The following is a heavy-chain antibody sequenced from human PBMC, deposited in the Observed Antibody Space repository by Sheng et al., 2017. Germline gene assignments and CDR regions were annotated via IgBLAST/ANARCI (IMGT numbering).Heavy chain of an antibody. CDR2: LSYDGSDQ. J-gene: IGHJ4*02. CDR3: ARDGRRLSSVHDGAYFDC. Sequence: QVQLVESGGGVVQPGRSLRVSCAASGFTFNHFPMHWVRQAPGKGLEWVALLSYDGSDQYYADSVKGRFTISRDNSKNTLFLQMNSLRAEDTAVYYCARDGRRLSSVHDGAYFDCWGQGTLVTVSS. CDR1: GFTFNHFP. D-gene: IGHD3-22*01. V-gene: IGHV3-30*04.